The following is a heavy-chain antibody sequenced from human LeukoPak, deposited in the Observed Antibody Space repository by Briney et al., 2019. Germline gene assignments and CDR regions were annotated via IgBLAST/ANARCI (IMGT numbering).Heavy chain of an antibody. CDR2: INSDGSST. D-gene: IGHD3-10*01. V-gene: IGHV3-74*01. CDR3: ARDRGGSAFDI. J-gene: IGHJ3*02. CDR1: GFTFSTYT. Sequence: PGGSLRLSCSASGFTFSTYTMHWVRQAPGKGLVWVSRINSDGSSTSYADSVKGRFTISRDNAKNTLYLQMNSLRAEDTAVYHCARDRGGSAFDILGQGTMVTVSS.